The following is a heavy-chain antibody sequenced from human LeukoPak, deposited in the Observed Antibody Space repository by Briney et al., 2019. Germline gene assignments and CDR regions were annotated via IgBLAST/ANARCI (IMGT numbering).Heavy chain of an antibody. J-gene: IGHJ4*02. Sequence: GXXXXGSXYXSWXRQPXXKXXXXXXXXYTSGSTNYTPSLKSRATISVDTSKNQFSLKLSSVTAADTAVYYCAREGPGGYSYGSYGYWGQGTLVTVSS. CDR1: GXXXXGSXY. D-gene: IGHD5-18*01. CDR2: XYTSGST. V-gene: IGHV4-61*02. CDR3: AREGPGGYSYGSYGY.